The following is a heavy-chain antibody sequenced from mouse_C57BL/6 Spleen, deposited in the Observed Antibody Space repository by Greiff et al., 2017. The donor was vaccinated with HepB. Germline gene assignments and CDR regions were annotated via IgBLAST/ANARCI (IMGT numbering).Heavy chain of an antibody. J-gene: IGHJ4*01. D-gene: IGHD2-3*01. CDR2: IWSDGST. CDR3: ARHDDGYDYAMDY. CDR1: GFSLTSYG. V-gene: IGHV2-6-1*01. Sequence: VQLQQSGPGLVAPSQSLSITCTVSGFSLTSYGVHWVRQPPGKGLEWLVVIWSDGSTTYNSALKSRLSISKDNSKSQVFLKMNSLQTDDTAMYYCARHDDGYDYAMDYWGQGTSVTVSS.